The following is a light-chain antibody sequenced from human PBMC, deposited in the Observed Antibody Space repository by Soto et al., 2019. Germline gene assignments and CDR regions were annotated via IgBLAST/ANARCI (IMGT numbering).Light chain of an antibody. Sequence: EIVMTQSPATLSVSPGENATLSCRASQSVSNNLAWYQQKPGQAPRLLIYFASTRATGIPARFSGSGSGTEFTLTISSLQSEDVAVYYCQQYNKWPLTFGGGTKVETK. V-gene: IGKV3-15*01. CDR2: FAS. CDR1: QSVSNN. CDR3: QQYNKWPLT. J-gene: IGKJ4*01.